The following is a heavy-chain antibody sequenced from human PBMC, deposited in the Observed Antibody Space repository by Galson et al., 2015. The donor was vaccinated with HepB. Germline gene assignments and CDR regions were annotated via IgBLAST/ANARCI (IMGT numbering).Heavy chain of an antibody. CDR3: AVSSPLPRGSSSWYVYYYYYMDV. V-gene: IGHV1-69*13. CDR2: IIPIFGTA. D-gene: IGHD6-13*01. J-gene: IGHJ6*03. Sequence: SVKVSCKASGGTFSSYAISWVRQAPGQGLEWMGGIIPIFGTANYAQKFQGRVTITADESTSTAYMELSSLRSGDTAVYYCAVSSPLPRGSSSWYVYYYYYMDVWGKGTTVTVSS. CDR1: GGTFSSYA.